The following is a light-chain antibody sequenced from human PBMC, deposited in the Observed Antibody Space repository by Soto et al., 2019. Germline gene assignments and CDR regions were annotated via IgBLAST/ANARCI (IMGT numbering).Light chain of an antibody. CDR1: QSISNR. Sequence: DIQMTQSPSTLSASVGDRVTITCRASQSISNRLAWYQQKPGKAPKFLIYDASNLESGVPSRFSGSGSGTEFILTISSLQPDDFANCCCQHYGGMWAFGQGTKVEIK. CDR2: DAS. CDR3: QHYGGMWA. J-gene: IGKJ1*01. V-gene: IGKV1-5*01.